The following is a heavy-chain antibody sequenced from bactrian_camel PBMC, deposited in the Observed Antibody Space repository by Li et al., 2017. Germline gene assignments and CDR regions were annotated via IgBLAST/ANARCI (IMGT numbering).Heavy chain of an antibody. D-gene: IGHD6*01. CDR3: AADCTTVGGGTSVVFGY. CDR1: GATSESYC. J-gene: IGHJ6*01. Sequence: HVQLVESGGGSVQAGGSLRLSCVASGATSESYCIGWVRQAPGKEREGVAAIDSDGSTSYVDSVKGRFTISQDNAKNTLYLQMNSLKPEDTAMYYCAADCTTVGGGTSVVFGYWDQGTQVTVS. V-gene: IGHV3S55*01. CDR2: IDSDGST.